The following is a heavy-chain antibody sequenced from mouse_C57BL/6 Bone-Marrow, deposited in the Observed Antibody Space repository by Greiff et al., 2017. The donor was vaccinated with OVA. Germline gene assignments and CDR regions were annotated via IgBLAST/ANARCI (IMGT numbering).Heavy chain of an antibody. CDR3: ARDSDYYGIHFAY. J-gene: IGHJ3*01. CDR2: IYPRSGNT. V-gene: IGHV1-81*01. CDR1: GYTFTSYG. Sequence: VQLQQSGAELARPGASVKLSCKASGYTFTSYGISWVTQRTGQGLEWIGEIYPRSGNTYYNEKLKGKATLTADKSSSTAYMELRSLTSEDSAVYFCARDSDYYGIHFAYWGQGTLVTVSA. D-gene: IGHD1-1*01.